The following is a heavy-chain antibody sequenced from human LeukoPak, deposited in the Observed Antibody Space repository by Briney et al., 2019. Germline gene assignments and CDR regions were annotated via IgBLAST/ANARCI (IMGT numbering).Heavy chain of an antibody. J-gene: IGHJ4*02. CDR1: GGSISSGAYY. CDR3: ARMMVGSNFAPHYFDY. Sequence: PSETLSFTCTVSGGSISSGAYYWSWIRQPPGKGLEWIGYIYHSGSTYYNPSLRSRVTISVDRSRNQFSLKLTSVTAADTAVYYCARMMVGSNFAPHYFDYWGQGTLVTVSS. D-gene: IGHD4-11*01. V-gene: IGHV4-30-2*01. CDR2: IYHSGST.